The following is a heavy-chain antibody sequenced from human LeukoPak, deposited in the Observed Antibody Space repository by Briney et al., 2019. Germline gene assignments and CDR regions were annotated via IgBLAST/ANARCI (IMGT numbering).Heavy chain of an antibody. CDR3: ARQANYYGSGTYKHYYYMDV. V-gene: IGHV1-46*01. Sequence: ASVKVSCKASGYTFTSYYMHWVRQAPGQGLEGMGIINPSGGSTSYAQKFQGRVTMTRDMSTSTVYMELSSLRSEDTAVYYCARQANYYGSGTYKHYYYMDVWGKGTTVTVSS. CDR1: GYTFTSYY. CDR2: INPSGGST. J-gene: IGHJ6*03. D-gene: IGHD3-10*01.